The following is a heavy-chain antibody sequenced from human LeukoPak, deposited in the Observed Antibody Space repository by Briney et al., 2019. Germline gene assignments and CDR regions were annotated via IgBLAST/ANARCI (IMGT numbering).Heavy chain of an antibody. CDR3: ARGGVNPVDH. Sequence: GGSLRLSCAASGLTFSKSWMHWVRQAPGKGLVWVSDMNEYSTTIRYVDSVKGRFTISRDNAKSILYLQMNNLRAEDTAMYFCARGGVNPVDHWGQGTLVTVSS. CDR2: MNEYSTTI. J-gene: IGHJ4*02. V-gene: IGHV3-74*01. CDR1: GLTFSKSW. D-gene: IGHD1-14*01.